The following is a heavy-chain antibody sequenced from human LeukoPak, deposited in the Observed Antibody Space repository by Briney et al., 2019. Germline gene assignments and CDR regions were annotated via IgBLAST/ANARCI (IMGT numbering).Heavy chain of an antibody. D-gene: IGHD6-13*01. Sequence: GGSLRLSCAASGFTFSKYWLHWLRQAPGKGLVWVSRINPDDKSASYADSVKGRFTIARDDARKTLYLQMNSLRAEDTAVYYCAKTGYGSSWYFDYWGQGTLVTVSS. CDR2: INPDDKSA. J-gene: IGHJ4*02. V-gene: IGHV3-74*01. CDR1: GFTFSKYW. CDR3: AKTGYGSSWYFDY.